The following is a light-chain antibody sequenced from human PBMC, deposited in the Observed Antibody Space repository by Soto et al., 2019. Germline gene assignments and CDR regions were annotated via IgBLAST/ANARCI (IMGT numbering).Light chain of an antibody. CDR1: QTVRDKY. CDR2: DAS. V-gene: IGKV3-20*01. Sequence: EFVLTHSPGTLSLSPCQIANLSGRVTQTVRDKYLAWYQQKHGQAPRLXIYDASSRATGIPDRFSGGGAGTDFTLTISRLEPEDFAVSYCQQFSSFPLTFGGGAQVDIK. CDR3: QQFSSFPLT. J-gene: IGKJ4*02.